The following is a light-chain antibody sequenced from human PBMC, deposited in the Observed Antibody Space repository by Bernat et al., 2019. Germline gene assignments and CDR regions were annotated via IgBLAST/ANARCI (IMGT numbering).Light chain of an antibody. CDR2: RNT. V-gene: IGLV10-54*04. Sequence: QAGLTQPPSVSTALRQTATLTCTGNSNNVGYQGAVWLQQHQGHPPKLLSYRNTNRPSGISERFYASRSGNTASLTITGLQPEDEADYYCSAWDSSLSAVVFGGGTKLTVL. CDR1: SNNVGYQG. CDR3: SAWDSSLSAVV. J-gene: IGLJ2*01.